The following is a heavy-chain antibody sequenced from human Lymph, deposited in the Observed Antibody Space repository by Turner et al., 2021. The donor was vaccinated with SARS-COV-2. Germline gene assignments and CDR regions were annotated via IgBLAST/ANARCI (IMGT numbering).Heavy chain of an antibody. J-gene: IGHJ4*02. D-gene: IGHD3-9*01. CDR1: GFPFSSYG. CDR3: AKGGFYDILTGYSNFDY. Sequence: QVQLVESGGGVVQPGRSLRLSCAASGFPFSSYGMHWVRQAPGKGLEWVVVISYDGSNKYYADSVKGRFTISRDNSKNTLYLQMNSLRPEDTAVYYCAKGGFYDILTGYSNFDYWGQGTLVTVSS. CDR2: ISYDGSNK. V-gene: IGHV3-30*18.